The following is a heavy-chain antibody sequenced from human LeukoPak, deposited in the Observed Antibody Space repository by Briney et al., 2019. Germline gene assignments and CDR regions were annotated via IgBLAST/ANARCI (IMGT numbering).Heavy chain of an antibody. D-gene: IGHD5-12*01. CDR2: MNPDSGDL. CDR3: AMARSGYSGYEPYGRYYYYGMDV. Sequence: ASVKVSCKASGYTFSNYDINWVRQATGQGLEWMGWMNPDSGDLGYAQKLQGRVTMTTDTSTSTAYMELRSLRSDDTAVYYCAMARSGYSGYEPYGRYYYYGMDVWGQGTTVTVSS. CDR1: GYTFSNYD. J-gene: IGHJ6*02. V-gene: IGHV1-8*01.